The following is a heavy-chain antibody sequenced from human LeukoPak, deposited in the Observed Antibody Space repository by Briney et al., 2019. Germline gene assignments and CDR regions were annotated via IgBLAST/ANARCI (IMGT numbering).Heavy chain of an antibody. D-gene: IGHD5-18*01. CDR2: IYYSGST. CDR1: GGSISSYY. V-gene: IGHV4-59*08. J-gene: IGHJ4*02. CDR3: ARLLGYSYGYVVGFDY. Sequence: SETLSLTCTVSGGSISSYYWSWIRQPPGKGLEWIGYIYYSGSTNYNPSLKSRVTISVDTSKNQFSLKLSSVTAADTAVYYCARLLGYSYGYVVGFDYWGLGTLVTVSS.